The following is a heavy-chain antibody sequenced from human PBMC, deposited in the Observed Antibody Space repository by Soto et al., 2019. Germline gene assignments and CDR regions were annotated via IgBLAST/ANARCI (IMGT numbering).Heavy chain of an antibody. CDR2: IYYSGST. Sequence: PSETLSLTCTVSDGSISSYYWSWIRQHPGKGLEWIGYIYYSGSTYYNPSLKSRVTISVDTSKNQFSLKLSSVTAADTAVYYCARSGYSYGPNPLLYWGQGTLVTVSS. CDR1: DGSISSYY. V-gene: IGHV4-59*06. CDR3: ARSGYSYGPNPLLY. D-gene: IGHD5-18*01. J-gene: IGHJ4*02.